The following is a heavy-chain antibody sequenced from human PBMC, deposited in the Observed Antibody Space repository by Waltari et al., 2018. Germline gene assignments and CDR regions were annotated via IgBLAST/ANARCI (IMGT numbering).Heavy chain of an antibody. Sequence: EEQMAESGGGLVHPGGSLRLSCAASGFTFTNYWMHWVRQAPGKGLVWVSHINTDATITNYVEAGKGRFTVSRDNAKNTLYLQMNSLTVEDTAVYYCARGSKSAMDVWGQGTTVTVSS. CDR1: GFTFTNYW. CDR2: INTDATIT. J-gene: IGHJ6*02. CDR3: ARGSKSAMDV. V-gene: IGHV3-74*01.